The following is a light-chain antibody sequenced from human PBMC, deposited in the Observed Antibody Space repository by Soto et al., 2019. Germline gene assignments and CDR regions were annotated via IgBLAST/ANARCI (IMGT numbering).Light chain of an antibody. CDR3: QQSYSLPYT. CDR2: WAS. Sequence: DIVMTQSPDSLAVSLGERATINCKSSQSVLYSSNNKNYLVWYQQKSGQPPKLLISWASTRESGVPDRFSGGGSGTDFTLTISSLPAEDVAVYYCQQSYSLPYTFGQGTTLEIK. V-gene: IGKV4-1*01. J-gene: IGKJ2*01. CDR1: QSVLYSSNNKNY.